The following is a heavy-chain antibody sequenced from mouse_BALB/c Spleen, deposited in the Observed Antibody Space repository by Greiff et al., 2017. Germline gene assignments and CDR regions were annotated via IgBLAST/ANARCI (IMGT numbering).Heavy chain of an antibody. J-gene: IGHJ3*01. CDR1: GDSITSGY. V-gene: IGHV3-8*02. CDR2: ISYSGST. D-gene: IGHD3-3*01. CDR3: ARYERDRFAY. Sequence: EVKLQQSGPSLVKPSQTLSLTCSVTGDSITSGYWNWIRKFPGNKLEYMGYISYSGSTSYNPSLKSRISITRDTSKNQYYLQLNSVTTEDTATYYCARYERDRFAYWGQGTLVTVSA.